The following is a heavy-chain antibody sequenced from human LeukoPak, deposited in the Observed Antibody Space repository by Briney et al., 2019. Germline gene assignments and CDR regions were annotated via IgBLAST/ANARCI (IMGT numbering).Heavy chain of an antibody. CDR2: IYSDGRA. J-gene: IGHJ4*02. CDR3: ARVGEGAAKD. Sequence: PGGSLRLSCAASGFTFSSYSMNWVRQAPGKGLEWVSVIYSDGRAYYADSVKGRFTISRDNSKNTLYLQMNSLRAEDTAVYYCARVGEGAAKDWGQGTLVTVSS. CDR1: GFTFSSYS. D-gene: IGHD1-26*01. V-gene: IGHV3-53*01.